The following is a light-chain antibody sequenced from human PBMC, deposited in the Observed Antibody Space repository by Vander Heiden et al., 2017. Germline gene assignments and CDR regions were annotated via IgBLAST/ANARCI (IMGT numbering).Light chain of an antibody. CDR1: QSISSY. J-gene: IGKJ3*01. V-gene: IGKV1-39*01. Sequence: DIQMTQPPSSLSASVGDRVTITCRASQSISSYLNWYQQKPGKAPKLLIYAASSLQSGVPSRFSGSGSGTDFTLTISSLQPEDFATYYCQQSYSTPQTFGPGTKVDIK. CDR2: AAS. CDR3: QQSYSTPQT.